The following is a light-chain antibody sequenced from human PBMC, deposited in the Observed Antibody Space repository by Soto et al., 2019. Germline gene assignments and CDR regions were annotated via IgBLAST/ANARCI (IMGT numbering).Light chain of an antibody. V-gene: IGLV2-14*01. CDR3: SSYTSSSTLV. J-gene: IGLJ2*01. CDR1: SSDVGGYSY. Sequence: QSVLTQPASVSGSTGQSITISCTGTSSDVGGYSYVSWYQQHPGKAPKLMIYDVSNRPSGVSNRFSGSKSGNTASLTISGLQAEDESDYYCSSYTSSSTLVFGGGTKLTV. CDR2: DVS.